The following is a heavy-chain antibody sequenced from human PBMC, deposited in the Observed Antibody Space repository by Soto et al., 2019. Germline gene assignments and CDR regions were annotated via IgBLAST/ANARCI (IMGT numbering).Heavy chain of an antibody. CDR1: GGTFSTYI. Sequence: QVQLVQSGAEVRKPGSSVKVSCKAPGGTFSTYIISWVRQAPGQGLEWMGRIIPIPDITNYAQKFQGRVTVTADRSTSTAYMELTSLKSEDTAVYYCARDRITTQGDAFDPWGQGTMVTVSS. D-gene: IGHD3-3*01. J-gene: IGHJ3*01. CDR2: IIPIPDIT. V-gene: IGHV1-69*08. CDR3: ARDRITTQGDAFDP.